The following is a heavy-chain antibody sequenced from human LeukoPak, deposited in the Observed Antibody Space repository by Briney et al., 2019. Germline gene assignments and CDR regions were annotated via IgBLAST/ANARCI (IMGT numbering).Heavy chain of an antibody. Sequence: PLETLSLTCTVSGDSISSSSFFWGWIRQPPGKGLEWIGAVYSENTYYNPSLKSRVSISVDTPKNQFSLTMSSVTAADTAVYFCARGLEVRARVGYHYYMDVWGKGTTVTVSS. CDR1: GDSISSSSFF. J-gene: IGHJ6*03. V-gene: IGHV4-39*07. D-gene: IGHD1-26*01. CDR3: ARGLEVRARVGYHYYMDV. CDR2: VYSENT.